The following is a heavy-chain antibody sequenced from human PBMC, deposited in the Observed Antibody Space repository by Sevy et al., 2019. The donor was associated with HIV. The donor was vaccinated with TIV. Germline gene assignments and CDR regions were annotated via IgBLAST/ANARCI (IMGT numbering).Heavy chain of an antibody. CDR2: IRYDGRDK. CDR3: AKDLAGPGRRYFDY. J-gene: IGHJ4*02. CDR1: GFTFSNFG. D-gene: IGHD6-13*01. V-gene: IGHV3-30*02. Sequence: GGSLRLSCSASGFTFSNFGMHWVRQVPGKGLEWVTFIRYDGRDKYYAASVKGRFTISRDDSKNTLYLQMDSLRAEDTAIYYCAKDLAGPGRRYFDYWGQGTQVTVSS.